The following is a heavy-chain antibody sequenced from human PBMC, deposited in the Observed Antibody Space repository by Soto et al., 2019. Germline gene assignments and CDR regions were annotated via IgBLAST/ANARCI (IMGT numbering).Heavy chain of an antibody. CDR2: INHAGST. Sequence: SETLSLTCAVYGGSFSGYFWSWIRQPPGKGLEWIGEINHAGSTNYNPSLRSRVTISVDTSKSQFSLKLSSVTAADTAVYYCASALLLSYAFDIWGQGTTVTVSS. J-gene: IGHJ3*02. CDR1: GGSFSGYF. CDR3: ASALLLSYAFDI. V-gene: IGHV4-34*01. D-gene: IGHD3-10*01.